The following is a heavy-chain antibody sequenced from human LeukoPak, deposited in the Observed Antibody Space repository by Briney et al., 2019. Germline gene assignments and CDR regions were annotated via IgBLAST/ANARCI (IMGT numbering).Heavy chain of an antibody. CDR2: ISGSGGST. J-gene: IGHJ4*02. Sequence: GGSLRLSCAASGFTFSSYAMSWVRQAPGKGLEWVSGISGSGGSTYYADSVKGRFTISRDNSKNTLYLQMNSLRAEDTAMNYCAKRGVGSGKTFDSWGQGTLVTVSS. CDR3: AKRGVGSGKTFDS. D-gene: IGHD3-10*01. V-gene: IGHV3-23*01. CDR1: GFTFSSYA.